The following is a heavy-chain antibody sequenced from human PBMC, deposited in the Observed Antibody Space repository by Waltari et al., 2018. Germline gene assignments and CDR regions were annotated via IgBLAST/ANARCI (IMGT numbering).Heavy chain of an antibody. J-gene: IGHJ4*02. D-gene: IGHD6-19*01. CDR2: IWYEGRNK. CDR1: GFTFSSYG. Sequence: QVQLVESGGGVVQPGRSLRLSCAASGFTFSSYGMHWVRQAPGKGLEWVAVIWYEGRNKYYADSGKGRFTIYRDNSKNTLYLQMNSRRAEDTAMYYCAKDGGSGLDYWGQGTLVTVSS. V-gene: IGHV3-30*18. CDR3: AKDGGSGLDY.